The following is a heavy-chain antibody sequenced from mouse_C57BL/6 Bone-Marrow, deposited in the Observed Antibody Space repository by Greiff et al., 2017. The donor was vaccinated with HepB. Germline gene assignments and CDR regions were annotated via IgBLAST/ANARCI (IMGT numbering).Heavy chain of an antibody. J-gene: IGHJ4*01. CDR2: IDPSDSYT. CDR1: GYTFTSYW. D-gene: IGHD2-12*01. V-gene: IGHV1-59*01. CDR3: ARLRRGDY. Sequence: QVQLQQPGAELVRPGTSVKLSCKASGYTFTSYWMHWVKQRPGQGLEWIGVIDPSDSYTNYNQKFKGKATLTVDTSSSTAYMQLSSLTSEDSAVYYCARLRRGDYWGKGASVTVSS.